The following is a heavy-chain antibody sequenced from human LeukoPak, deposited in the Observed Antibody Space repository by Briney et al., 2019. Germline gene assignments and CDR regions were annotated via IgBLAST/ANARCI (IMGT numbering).Heavy chain of an antibody. J-gene: IGHJ6*02. V-gene: IGHV3-66*01. CDR3: ARETPMVGDNYYGMDV. Sequence: GESLRLSCAVSGFTVNTYYIHWVRQSPGKGLEWVSVIYTGGSKYYADPVKGRFIISRDSSSNTVNLQLNSLRNEDTAVYYCARETPMVGDNYYGMDVWGPGTTVTVSS. CDR2: IYTGGSK. D-gene: IGHD3-10*02. CDR1: GFTVNTYY.